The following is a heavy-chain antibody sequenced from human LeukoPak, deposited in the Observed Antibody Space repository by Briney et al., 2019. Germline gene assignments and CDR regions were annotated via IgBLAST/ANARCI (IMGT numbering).Heavy chain of an antibody. CDR3: AKTLGYSYGWPGYYYYGMDV. D-gene: IGHD5-18*01. Sequence: GGSLRLSCAASAFTLSNYAMSWVRQAPGKGLEWVSAISSSGGSTYYADSVKARFTISRDNSKNTLYLQMNSLRAEDTAVYYCAKTLGYSYGWPGYYYYGMDVWGQGTTVTVSS. CDR1: AFTLSNYA. J-gene: IGHJ6*02. CDR2: ISSSGGST. V-gene: IGHV3-23*01.